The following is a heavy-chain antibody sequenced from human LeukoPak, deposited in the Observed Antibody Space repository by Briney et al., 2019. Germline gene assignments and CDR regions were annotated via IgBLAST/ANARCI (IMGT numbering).Heavy chain of an antibody. CDR1: GGSISSYY. V-gene: IGHV4-59*01. D-gene: IGHD3-3*01. Sequence: SETLSLTCTVSGGSISSYYWSWIRQPPGKGLEWIGYIYYSGSTNYNPSLKSRVTISVDTSKNQFSLKLSSVTAADTAVYYCARDKGTIFGVVTKLAGFDLWGRGTRVTVSS. J-gene: IGHJ2*01. CDR2: IYYSGST. CDR3: ARDKGTIFGVVTKLAGFDL.